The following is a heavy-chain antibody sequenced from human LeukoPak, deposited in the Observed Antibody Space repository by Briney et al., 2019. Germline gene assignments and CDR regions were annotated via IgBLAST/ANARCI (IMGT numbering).Heavy chain of an antibody. Sequence: GRSLRLSCAASGFSFSTYWMSWVRHAPGKGLEWVANIKQDGSEKHYVDSVKGRFTISRDNAKNSLYLQMNSLRAEDTAVYYCARVRGIQAGLDIWGQGTMVTVSS. CDR2: IKQDGSEK. V-gene: IGHV3-7*01. J-gene: IGHJ3*02. D-gene: IGHD1-14*01. CDR1: GFSFSTYW. CDR3: ARVRGIQAGLDI.